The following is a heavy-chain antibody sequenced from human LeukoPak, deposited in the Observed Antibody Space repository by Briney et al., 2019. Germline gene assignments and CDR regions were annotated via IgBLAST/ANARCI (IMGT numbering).Heavy chain of an antibody. D-gene: IGHD2-15*01. CDR1: GYTFTSYY. CDR2: INPSGGST. V-gene: IGHV1-46*01. J-gene: IGHJ4*02. Sequence: ASVKVSCKASGYTFTSYYMHWVRQAPGQGLEWMGIINPSGGSTSYAQKFRGRVTMTRDTSTSTVYMELSSLRSEDTAVYYCARGDDIVVVVAAPDYWGQGTLVTVSS. CDR3: ARGDDIVVVVAAPDY.